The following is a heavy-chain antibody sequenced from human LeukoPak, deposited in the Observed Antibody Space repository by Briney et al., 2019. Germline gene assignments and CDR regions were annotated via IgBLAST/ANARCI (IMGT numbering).Heavy chain of an antibody. Sequence: ASVKVSCKASGYTFTSYGISWVRQAPGQGLEWMGWINTNTGNPTYAQGFTGRFVFSLDTSVSTAYLQISSLKAEDTAVYYCARHYLYSSGWYRFDYWGQGTLVTVSS. CDR1: GYTFTSYG. D-gene: IGHD6-19*01. V-gene: IGHV7-4-1*02. J-gene: IGHJ4*02. CDR3: ARHYLYSSGWYRFDY. CDR2: INTNTGNP.